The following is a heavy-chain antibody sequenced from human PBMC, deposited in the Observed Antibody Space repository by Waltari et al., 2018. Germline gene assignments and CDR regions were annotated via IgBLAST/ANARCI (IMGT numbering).Heavy chain of an antibody. CDR1: GFTFTTYW. CDR2: IKQDGSEK. Sequence: EVQLVESGGGLVQPGGSLRLSCAASGFTFTTYWMSWVRQAPGKGLEWVANIKQDGSEKYYVDSVRGRFTISRDNAKKALYLQMNSLTTEDTAVYYCATDKDPNWNYRLDYWGQGTLVTVSS. CDR3: ATDKDPNWNYRLDY. D-gene: IGHD1-7*01. J-gene: IGHJ4*02. V-gene: IGHV3-7*03.